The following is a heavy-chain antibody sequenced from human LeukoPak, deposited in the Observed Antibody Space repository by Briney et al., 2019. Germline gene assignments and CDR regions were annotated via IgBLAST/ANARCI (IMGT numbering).Heavy chain of an antibody. CDR2: ISSSSTI. D-gene: IGHD6-13*01. V-gene: IGHV3-48*02. J-gene: IGHJ4*02. CDR3: AKDRYSSSYYVFDY. Sequence: GGSLRLSCAASGFTFSTYSMNWVRQAPGRGLEWVSYISSSSTIYYADSVKGRFTISRDNAKNSLYLQMNSLRDEDTAVYYCAKDRYSSSYYVFDYWGQGTLVTVSS. CDR1: GFTFSTYS.